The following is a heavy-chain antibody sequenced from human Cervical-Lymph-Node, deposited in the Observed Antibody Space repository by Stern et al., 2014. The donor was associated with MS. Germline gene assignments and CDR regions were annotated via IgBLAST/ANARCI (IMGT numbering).Heavy chain of an antibody. Sequence: QVQLVQSGAEVKKPGSSVKVSCEASGGTFRSYGISWVRQAPGQGLEWMGRIIPILGSATYAQKFQGTVTLTADDSTSIAYMEFHSLRSEDTAVYFCATEKAGSYDAFDIWGQGTFVTVSA. J-gene: IGHJ3*02. CDR1: GGTFRSYG. CDR2: IIPILGSA. CDR3: ATEKAGSYDAFDI. V-gene: IGHV1-69*18. D-gene: IGHD1-26*01.